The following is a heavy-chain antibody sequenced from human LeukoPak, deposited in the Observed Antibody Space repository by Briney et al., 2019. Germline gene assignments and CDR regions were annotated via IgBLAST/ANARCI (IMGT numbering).Heavy chain of an antibody. Sequence: GASVKVSCKASGHTLTDYYVHWVRQAPGQGLEWMGLIIPNSGGTTYQQKFQGRVTMTRDTSISTFYMELSSLRSDDTAVYYCSTEDKYCSSNNCGVYWGQGTLVTVSS. J-gene: IGHJ4*02. V-gene: IGHV1-2*06. CDR1: GHTLTDYY. CDR3: STEDKYCSSNNCGVY. D-gene: IGHD2-2*01. CDR2: IIPNSGGT.